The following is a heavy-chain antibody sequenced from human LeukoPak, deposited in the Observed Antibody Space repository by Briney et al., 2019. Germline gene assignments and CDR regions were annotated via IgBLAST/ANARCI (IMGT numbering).Heavy chain of an antibody. CDR2: ISWNSRRI. CDR1: GFVFDDYN. J-gene: IGHJ6*02. D-gene: IGHD2-15*01. V-gene: IGHV3-9*01. CDR3: AKDVHGSIWPPGGMDV. Sequence: PGGSLRLSCATSGFVFDDYNLHWVRQAPGKGLEWVSSISWNSRRIGYAESVKGRFTISRDVAKNTLYLQMNSLRPEDTALYYCAKDVHGSIWPPGGMDVWGQGTTVTVSS.